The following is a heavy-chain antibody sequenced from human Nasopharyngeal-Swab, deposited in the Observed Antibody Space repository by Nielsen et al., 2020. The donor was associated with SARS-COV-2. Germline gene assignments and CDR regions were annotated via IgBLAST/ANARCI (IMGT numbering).Heavy chain of an antibody. CDR2: ISYDGSNK. J-gene: IGHJ4*02. Sequence: GESLKISCAASGFTFSSYGMHWVRRAPGKGLEWVAVISYDGSNKYYADSVKGRFTISRDNSKNTLYLQMNSLRAEDTAVYYCAKDPKKNDYGDYVLWYWGQGTLVTVSS. CDR1: GFTFSSYG. V-gene: IGHV3-30*18. D-gene: IGHD4-17*01. CDR3: AKDPKKNDYGDYVLWY.